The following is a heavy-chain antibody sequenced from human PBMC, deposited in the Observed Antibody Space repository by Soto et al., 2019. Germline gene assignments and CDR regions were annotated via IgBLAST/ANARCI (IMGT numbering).Heavy chain of an antibody. J-gene: IGHJ3*02. Sequence: QITLKESGPPLVKPTQTLTLTCTFSGFSLSTRAVGVGWIRQPPGKALEWLALIYWNDDKRYSPSLKNRLTITKDTSKNHVVLTITNMDPVDTATYYCAHRHELGSFDIWGQGTKVTVSS. V-gene: IGHV2-5*01. D-gene: IGHD1-26*01. CDR3: AHRHELGSFDI. CDR1: GFSLSTRAVG. CDR2: IYWNDDK.